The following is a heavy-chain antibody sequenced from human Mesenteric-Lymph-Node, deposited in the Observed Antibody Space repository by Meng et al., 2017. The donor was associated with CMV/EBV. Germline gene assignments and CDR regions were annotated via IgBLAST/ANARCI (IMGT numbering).Heavy chain of an antibody. CDR2: IRYDGSNK. J-gene: IGHJ6*02. V-gene: IGHV3-33*07. CDR3: ARLPRARYCSSTSCYTQNLYYYYYGMDV. D-gene: IGHD2-2*02. CDR1: GFAFSSYG. Sequence: GGSLRLSCAASGFAFSSYGMYWVRQAPGKGLNWVAFIRYDGSNKFYVDSVKGRFTISRDNAKNSLYLQMNSLRAEDTAVYYCARLPRARYCSSTSCYTQNLYYYYYGMDVWGQGTTVTVSS.